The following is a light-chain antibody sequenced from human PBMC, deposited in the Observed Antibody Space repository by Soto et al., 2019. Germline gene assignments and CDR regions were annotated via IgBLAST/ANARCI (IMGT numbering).Light chain of an antibody. CDR2: EGS. J-gene: IGLJ2*01. V-gene: IGLV2-23*03. CDR3: CSYAGSSTFVV. CDR1: SSDVGSYNL. Sequence: QPVLTQPASVSGSPGQSITISCTGTSSDVGSYNLVSWYQQHPGKAPKLMIYEGSKRPSGVSNRFSGSKSGNTASLTISGLQAEDEADYYCCSYAGSSTFVVFGGGTKPTDL.